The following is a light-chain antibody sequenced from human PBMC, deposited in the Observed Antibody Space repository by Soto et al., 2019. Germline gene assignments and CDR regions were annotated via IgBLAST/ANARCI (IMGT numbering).Light chain of an antibody. CDR3: SSYAGSSTLV. CDR1: SSDVGGYTF. V-gene: IGLV2-14*01. CDR2: EVT. J-gene: IGLJ2*01. Sequence: QSVLTQPASVSGSPGQSITISCTGTSSDVGGYTFVSWYQQHPGKAPKLVIYEVTTRPSGVSNRFSGSKSGNTASLTISGLQADDEADYFCSSYAGSSTLVFGGGTKLTVL.